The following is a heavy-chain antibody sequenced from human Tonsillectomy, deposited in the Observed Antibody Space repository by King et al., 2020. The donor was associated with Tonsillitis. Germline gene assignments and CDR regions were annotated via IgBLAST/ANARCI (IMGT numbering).Heavy chain of an antibody. Sequence: VQLVESGGGLVKPGGSLRLSCAASGFSFSSYDMHWVRQPPGKGLEGVSFISSSQMYIDYADSVKGRFTISRDNAKNSLYLQMNSLRAEDTAVYYCVRGVFEQWLANAFEIWGQGTMVTAS. CDR3: VRGVFEQWLANAFEI. CDR1: GFSFSSYD. D-gene: IGHD6-19*01. V-gene: IGHV3-21*01. CDR2: ISSSQMYI. J-gene: IGHJ3*02.